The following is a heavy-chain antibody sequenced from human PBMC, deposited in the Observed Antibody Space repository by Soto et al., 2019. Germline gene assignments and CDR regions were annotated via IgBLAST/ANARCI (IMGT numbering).Heavy chain of an antibody. CDR2: IYWDGDK. Sequence: SGPALGNPTQSLTLTCTFSGFSLSTTDRVGVGWIRQPPGKALEWLANIYWDGDKRYSPSLESRLTLNQDTSKNQVVLRMTNMDPVDTGTYFCAHRMGPPTTRDYFDFWGQGTPVTVSS. CDR3: AHRMGPPTTRDYFDF. J-gene: IGHJ4*02. V-gene: IGHV2-5*02. CDR1: GFSLSTTDRVG. D-gene: IGHD5-12*01.